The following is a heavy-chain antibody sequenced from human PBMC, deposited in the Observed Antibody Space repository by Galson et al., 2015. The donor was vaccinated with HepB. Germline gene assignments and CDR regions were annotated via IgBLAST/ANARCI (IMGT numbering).Heavy chain of an antibody. CDR1: GYTFTSYG. Sequence: SVKVSCKASGYTFTSYGISWVRQAPGQGLGWMGWISAYNGNTNYAQKLQGRVTMTTDTSTSTAYMELRSLRSDDTAVYYCARDVPYYYDSSGYYPFDYWGQGTLVTVSS. CDR3: ARDVPYYYDSSGYYPFDY. V-gene: IGHV1-18*04. D-gene: IGHD3-22*01. J-gene: IGHJ4*02. CDR2: ISAYNGNT.